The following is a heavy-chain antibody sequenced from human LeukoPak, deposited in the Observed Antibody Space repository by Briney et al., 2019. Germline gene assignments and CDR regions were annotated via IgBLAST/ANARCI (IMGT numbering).Heavy chain of an antibody. V-gene: IGHV1-3*01. J-gene: IGHJ6*02. CDR2: INAGNGNT. CDR3: ARVRSGSYYYYYGIDV. CDR1: GYTFTSYA. D-gene: IGHD1-26*01. Sequence: ASVKVSCKASGYTFTSYAMHWVRQAPGQRLEWMGWINAGNGNTKYSQKFQGRVTITRDTSASTAYMELSSLRSEDTAVYYCARVRSGSYYYYYGIDVWGQGTTVTVSS.